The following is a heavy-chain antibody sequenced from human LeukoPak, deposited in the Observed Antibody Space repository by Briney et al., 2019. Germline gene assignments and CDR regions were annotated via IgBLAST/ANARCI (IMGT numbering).Heavy chain of an antibody. CDR3: AKNSERVRQWLVWGRGSYFDY. D-gene: IGHD6-19*01. CDR1: GGSFSGYF. CDR2: ISGSGGST. Sequence: HTSETLSLTCAVYGGSFSGYFWSWIRQPPGKGLEWVSAISGSGGSTYYADSVKGRFTISRDNSKNTLYLQMNSLRAEDTAVYYCAKNSERVRQWLVWGRGSYFDYWGQGTLVTVSS. V-gene: IGHV3-23*01. J-gene: IGHJ4*02.